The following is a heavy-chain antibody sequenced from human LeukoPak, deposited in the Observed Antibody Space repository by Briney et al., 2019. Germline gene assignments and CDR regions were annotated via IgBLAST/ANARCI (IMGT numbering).Heavy chain of an antibody. CDR2: IFGSGGSA. D-gene: IGHD6-19*01. V-gene: IGHV3-23*01. CDR1: GFTFNTYA. Sequence: PGGSLRLSCAASGFTFNTYAMYWVRQAPGKGLEWVSGIFGSGGSAHYADSVKGRFTISRDNSKNTVYLQMNSLRAEDTAVYYCAKTTTGYSSGRYPGWPADCWGQGALVTVSS. CDR3: AKTTTGYSSGRYPGWPADC. J-gene: IGHJ4*02.